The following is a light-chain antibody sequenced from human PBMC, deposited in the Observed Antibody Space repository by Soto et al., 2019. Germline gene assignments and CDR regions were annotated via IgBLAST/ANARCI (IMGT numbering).Light chain of an antibody. CDR3: QKYQSYPIT. CDR2: EES. J-gene: IGKJ5*01. Sequence: RMTQSPTSLSASLGDIVTITCRASQGINNHLAWFQQRPGKAPKCLISEESSLQSGVPSKLSGSGSGTDLNLTISRLQPEDFATYYCQKYQSYPITFGQGTRLEIK. V-gene: IGKV1-16*02. CDR1: QGINNH.